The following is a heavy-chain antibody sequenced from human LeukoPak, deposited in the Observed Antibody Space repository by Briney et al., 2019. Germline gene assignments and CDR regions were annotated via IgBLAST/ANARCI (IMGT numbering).Heavy chain of an antibody. CDR3: AKGAIPARSGPIPYYFDS. Sequence: PGGSLRLSCAASGFSFSSYGMHWVRQAPGKGLEWVAVIWYDGNNEYYADSVKGRFTISRDNSKNTLYLQMDSLTAEDTAVYYCAKGAIPARSGPIPYYFDSWGQGTLVTVSS. CDR2: IWYDGNNE. V-gene: IGHV3-33*06. J-gene: IGHJ4*02. D-gene: IGHD6-6*01. CDR1: GFSFSSYG.